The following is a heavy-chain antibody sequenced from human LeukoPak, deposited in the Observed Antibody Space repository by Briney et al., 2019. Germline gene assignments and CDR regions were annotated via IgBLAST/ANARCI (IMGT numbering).Heavy chain of an antibody. J-gene: IGHJ6*03. CDR2: ISAYNGNT. CDR3: ARGWTGYCTNGICPYYYYYMDV. Sequence: ASVKVSCKASGYTFTSYGISWVRQAPGQGLEWMGWISAYNGNTNYAQKLQGRVTMTTDTSTSTAYMELRSLRSDDTALYYCARGWTGYCTNGICPYYYYYMDVWGKGTTVTLSS. V-gene: IGHV1-18*01. CDR1: GYTFTSYG. D-gene: IGHD2-8*01.